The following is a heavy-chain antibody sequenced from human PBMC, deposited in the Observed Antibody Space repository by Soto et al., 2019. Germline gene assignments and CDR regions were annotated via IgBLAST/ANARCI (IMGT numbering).Heavy chain of an antibody. J-gene: IGHJ6*02. CDR3: ARDRQLVLLGYYYYGMDV. CDR2: IIPIFGTA. Sequence: SVKVSCKASGCTFSSYAISCVRQAPGQVLEWMGGIIPIFGTANYAQKFQGRVTITADESTSTAYMELSSLRSEDTAVYYCARDRQLVLLGYYYYGMDVWGQGTTVTVSS. V-gene: IGHV1-69*13. CDR1: GCTFSSYA. D-gene: IGHD6-6*01.